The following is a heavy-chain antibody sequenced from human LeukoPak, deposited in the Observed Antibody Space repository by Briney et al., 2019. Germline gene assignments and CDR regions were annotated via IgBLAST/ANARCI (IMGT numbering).Heavy chain of an antibody. V-gene: IGHV3-74*01. Sequence: GGSLRLSCAASGFTSKTYWMHWVRQAPGRGPVWVSRISSDGSDTKYADSVKGRFTVSRDNAKNTLYLEMNSLRAEDTAVYYCARDWGGSGPTSHDFWGQGTLVTVSS. CDR3: ARDWGGSGPTSHDF. J-gene: IGHJ4*02. CDR2: ISSDGSDT. CDR1: GFTSKTYW. D-gene: IGHD3-16*01.